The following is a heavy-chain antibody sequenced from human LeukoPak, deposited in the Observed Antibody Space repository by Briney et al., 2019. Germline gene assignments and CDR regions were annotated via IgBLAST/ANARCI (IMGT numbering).Heavy chain of an antibody. CDR2: ISSSGSTI. D-gene: IGHD2-15*01. J-gene: IGHJ6*03. CDR1: GFTFSSYE. CDR3: ARELTPYYYMDV. Sequence: PGGSLRLSCAASGFTFSSYEMNWVRQAPGKGLQWVSYISSSGSTIYYAGSVKGRFTISRDNAKNSLYLQINSLRAEETAVYYCARELTPYYYMDVWGKGTTVTIS. V-gene: IGHV3-48*03.